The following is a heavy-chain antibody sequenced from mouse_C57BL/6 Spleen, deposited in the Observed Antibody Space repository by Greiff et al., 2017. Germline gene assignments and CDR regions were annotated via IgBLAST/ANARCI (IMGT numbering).Heavy chain of an antibody. CDR3: ARPYYYGSSIYYFDY. Sequence: QVQLQQSGAELMKPGASVKLSCKATGYTFTGYWIEWVKQRPGHGLEWIGYINPSSGYTKYNQKFKDKATLTADKSSSTAYMQLSSLTSEDSAVYYCARPYYYGSSIYYFDYWGQGTTLTVSS. J-gene: IGHJ2*01. V-gene: IGHV1-7*01. D-gene: IGHD1-1*01. CDR1: GYTFTGYW. CDR2: INPSSGYT.